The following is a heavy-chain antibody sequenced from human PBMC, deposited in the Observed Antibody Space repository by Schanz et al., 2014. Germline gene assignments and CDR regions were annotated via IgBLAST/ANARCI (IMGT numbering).Heavy chain of an antibody. Sequence: EVQLVESGGGLVQPGGSLRLSCAASGFTFSNYWMSWVRQAPGKGLEWVANIKQDGSEKYYVDSVKGRFTFSRDNAKNALYLQMNSLRAEDTAVYYCARDLSYYTSGSYGYGGPGTLVTVSS. D-gene: IGHD3-10*01. CDR2: IKQDGSEK. CDR1: GFTFSNYW. J-gene: IGHJ4*02. CDR3: ARDLSYYTSGSYGY. V-gene: IGHV3-7*01.